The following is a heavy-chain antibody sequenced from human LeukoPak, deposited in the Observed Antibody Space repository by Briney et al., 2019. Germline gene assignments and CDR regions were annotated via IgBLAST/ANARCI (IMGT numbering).Heavy chain of an antibody. J-gene: IGHJ4*02. D-gene: IGHD6-19*01. CDR1: GFTFSSSW. V-gene: IGHV3-74*01. Sequence: GGSLRLSCAASGFTFSSSWMHWVRQAPGKGLVWVSRINSDGSTTNYADSVKGRFIISRDNAKNTLYLQMNSLRAEDTALYYCAKDRAFISGWYFDYWGQGTLVTVSS. CDR2: INSDGSTT. CDR3: AKDRAFISGWYFDY.